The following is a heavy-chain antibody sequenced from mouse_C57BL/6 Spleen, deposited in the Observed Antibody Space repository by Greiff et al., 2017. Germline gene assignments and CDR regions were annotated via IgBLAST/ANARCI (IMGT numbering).Heavy chain of an antibody. CDR2: IHPNSGST. CDR1: GYTFTSYW. J-gene: IGHJ2*01. CDR3: ASMVTRDYFDY. D-gene: IGHD2-2*01. Sequence: VQLQQPGAELVKPGASVKLSCKASGYTFTSYWMHWVKQRPGQGLEWIGMIHPNSGSTNYNEKFKSKATLTVDKSSSTAYMQLSSLTSEDSAVYYCASMVTRDYFDYWGQGTTLTVSS. V-gene: IGHV1-64*01.